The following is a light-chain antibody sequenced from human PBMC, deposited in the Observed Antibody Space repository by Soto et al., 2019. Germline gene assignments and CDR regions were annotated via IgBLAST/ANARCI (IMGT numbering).Light chain of an antibody. CDR1: SGHSSYI. V-gene: IGLV4-60*03. Sequence: QLVLTQSSSASASLGSSVKLTCTLSSGHSSYIIAWHQQQPGKAPRYLVKLEGSGSYNKGSGVPDRFSGSSSGADRYLTISNLQSEDEADYYCETWDSNTHVFGTGTKVTVL. J-gene: IGLJ1*01. CDR2: LEGSGSY. CDR3: ETWDSNTHV.